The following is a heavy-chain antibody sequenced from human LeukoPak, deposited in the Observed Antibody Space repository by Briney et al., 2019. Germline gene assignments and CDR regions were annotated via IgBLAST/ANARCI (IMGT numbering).Heavy chain of an antibody. CDR2: ISTTGRT. Sequence: SETLSLTRTVSGGSISSGNYYWSWIRQPAGKGLEWIGRISTTGRTNYNPSLKSRVAMSVDTSRNHFSLKLSSVTAADTAVYFCARAPPYADEDWYFDLWGRGTLVTVSS. J-gene: IGHJ2*01. CDR1: GGSISSGNYY. V-gene: IGHV4-61*02. CDR3: ARAPPYADEDWYFDL. D-gene: IGHD4-17*01.